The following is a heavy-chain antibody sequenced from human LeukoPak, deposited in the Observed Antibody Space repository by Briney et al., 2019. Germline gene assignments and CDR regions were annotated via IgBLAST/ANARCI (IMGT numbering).Heavy chain of an antibody. Sequence: GGSLRLSCAGSGFTFSRYWMSWVRQAPGKGLEWVSGISGSGGSTDYADSVKGRFTISRDNSKNTLYLQMNSLRAEDTAVYYCAKDLWGFVEVAAILDYWGQGTLVTVSS. CDR3: AKDLWGFVEVAAILDY. V-gene: IGHV3-23*01. CDR2: ISGSGGST. J-gene: IGHJ4*02. D-gene: IGHD2-15*01. CDR1: GFTFSRYW.